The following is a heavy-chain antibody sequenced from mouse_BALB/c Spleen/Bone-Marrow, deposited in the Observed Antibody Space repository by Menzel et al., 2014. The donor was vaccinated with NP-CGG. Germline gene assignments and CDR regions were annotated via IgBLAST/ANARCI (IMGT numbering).Heavy chain of an antibody. D-gene: IGHD2-10*02. CDR3: ARSGYGNYFYAMDY. CDR1: RYAFTNYL. J-gene: IGHJ4*01. Sequence: VQLQQSGAELVRPGTSVKVSCKASRYAFTNYLIEWVKQRPGQGLEWIGVINPGSGGTNYNEKFKGKATLTADKSSSTAYMQLSSLTSDDSAVYFCARSGYGNYFYAMDYWGQGTSVTVSS. V-gene: IGHV1-54*01. CDR2: INPGSGGT.